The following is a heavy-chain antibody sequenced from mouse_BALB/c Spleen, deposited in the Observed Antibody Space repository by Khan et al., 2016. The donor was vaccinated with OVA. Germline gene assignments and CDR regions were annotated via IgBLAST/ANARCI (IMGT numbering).Heavy chain of an antibody. V-gene: IGHV5-6-3*01. CDR1: GFTFSSYG. CDR3: ERVRYYYGSYFDF. CDR2: INSAGDYA. Sequence: EVELVESGGGLVQPGGSLKLSCAASGFTFSSYGMSWIRQTPDKRLELVATINSAGDYAYSPDTVEGRFTISRDNAKNTLYLQMSSLNAEDTAMYYCERVRYYYGSYFDFWGQGTTLTVSP. D-gene: IGHD1-1*01. J-gene: IGHJ2*01.